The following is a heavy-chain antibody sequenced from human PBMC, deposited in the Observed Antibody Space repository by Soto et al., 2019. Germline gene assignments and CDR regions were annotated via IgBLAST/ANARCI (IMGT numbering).Heavy chain of an antibody. CDR3: ARDRWFGDSWFDP. CDR1: GYTFTRNA. J-gene: IGHJ5*02. Sequence: ASAKVSCKASGYTFTRNAMHWVRQAPGQRLEWMGWINAGNGDTKYSQKFQGRVTITRDTSVSTAYMELGSLRSEDTAVYYCARDRWFGDSWFDPWGQGTLVTVSS. CDR2: INAGNGDT. D-gene: IGHD3-10*01. V-gene: IGHV1-3*01.